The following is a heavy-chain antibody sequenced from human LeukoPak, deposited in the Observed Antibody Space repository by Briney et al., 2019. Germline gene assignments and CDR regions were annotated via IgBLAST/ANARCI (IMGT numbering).Heavy chain of an antibody. J-gene: IGHJ5*02. Sequence: AASVKVSCKASGYTFTSYYMHWVRQAPGQGLEWMGIINPSGGSTSYAQKFQGRVTMTRDTSTSTAYMELSSLRSEDTAVYYCARDPWDITMVRGVNTPPNWFDPWGQGTLVTVSS. CDR1: GYTFTSYY. D-gene: IGHD3-10*01. CDR2: INPSGGST. V-gene: IGHV1-46*01. CDR3: ARDPWDITMVRGVNTPPNWFDP.